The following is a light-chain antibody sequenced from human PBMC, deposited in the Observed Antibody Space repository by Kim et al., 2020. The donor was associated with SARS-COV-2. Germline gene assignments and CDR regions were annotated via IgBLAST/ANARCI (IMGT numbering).Light chain of an antibody. Sequence: LAPGESATRSCRASKSVHNNYLAWYQQKPGQAPRLLIYAASTRATGIPDRFSGSGSGTDFTLTISRLEPADFAVYYCQQYGTSRTFGQGTKVEIK. CDR3: QQYGTSRT. CDR2: AAS. J-gene: IGKJ1*01. V-gene: IGKV3-20*01. CDR1: KSVHNNY.